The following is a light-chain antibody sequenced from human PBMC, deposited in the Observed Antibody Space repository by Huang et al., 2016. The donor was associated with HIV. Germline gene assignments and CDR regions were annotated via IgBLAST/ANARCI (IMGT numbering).Light chain of an antibody. J-gene: IGKJ5*01. CDR3: QQYNNWPPLIT. CDR1: QSVSSN. V-gene: IGKV3-15*01. Sequence: EIVMTQSPATLSVSPGERATLSCRASQSVSSNLAWYPQKPGQAPRLLIYGASTRATGIPARFSGSGSGTEFTLTISSLQSEDFAVYYCQQYNNWPPLITFGQGTRLEIK. CDR2: GAS.